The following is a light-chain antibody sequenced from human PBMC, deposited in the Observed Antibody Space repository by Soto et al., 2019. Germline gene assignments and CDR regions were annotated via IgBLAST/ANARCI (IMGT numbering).Light chain of an antibody. CDR2: GAS. CDR1: QSVSSSY. V-gene: IGKV3-20*01. J-gene: IGKJ3*01. CDR3: QQYGSSPRFT. Sequence: EIVLTQSPDTLSLSPGERATLSCRASQSVSSSYLAWYQQKPGQAPRLLIYGASSRATGIPDRFSGSGSATDFTLTISRLEPEDFAVYYCQQYGSSPRFTFGPGTKVDIK.